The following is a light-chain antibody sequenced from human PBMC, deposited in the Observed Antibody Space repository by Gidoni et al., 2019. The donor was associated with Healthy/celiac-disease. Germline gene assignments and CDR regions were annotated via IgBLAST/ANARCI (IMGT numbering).Light chain of an antibody. Sequence: EIALTQSQATLSLSPGERATLSSRASQSVSSYLAWYQQKPGQAPRLLIYDASNRATGIPARFSGSGSGTDFTLTISSLEPEDFAVYYCQQRSNWPSYTFGQGTKLEIK. CDR3: QQRSNWPSYT. V-gene: IGKV3-11*01. CDR2: DAS. CDR1: QSVSSY. J-gene: IGKJ2*01.